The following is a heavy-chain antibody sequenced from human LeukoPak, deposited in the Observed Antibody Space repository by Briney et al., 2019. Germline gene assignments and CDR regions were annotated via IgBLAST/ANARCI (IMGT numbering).Heavy chain of an antibody. CDR1: GFTFSSYG. CDR2: IWYDGSNK. J-gene: IGHJ4*02. V-gene: IGHV3-33*01. CDR3: ARSGHIAVAGWDYFDY. D-gene: IGHD6-19*01. Sequence: GGSLRLSCAASGFTFSSYGMHWVRQAPGKGLEWVAVIWYDGSNKYYADSVKGRFTISRDNSKNTLYLQMNSLRAEDTAVYYCARSGHIAVAGWDYFDYWGQGTLVTVSS.